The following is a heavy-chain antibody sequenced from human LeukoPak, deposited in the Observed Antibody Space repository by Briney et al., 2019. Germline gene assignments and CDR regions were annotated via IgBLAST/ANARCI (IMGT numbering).Heavy chain of an antibody. J-gene: IGHJ6*03. D-gene: IGHD3-10*01. CDR3: ARIPLGDYYYMDV. CDR1: GFTSSSYS. CDR2: ISSSSSYI. V-gene: IGHV3-21*01. Sequence: GGSLRLSCAASGFTSSSYSMNWVRQAPGKGLEWVSSISSSSSYIYYADSVKGRFTISRDNAKNSLYLQMNSLRAEDTAVYYCARIPLGDYYYMDVWGKGTTVTVSS.